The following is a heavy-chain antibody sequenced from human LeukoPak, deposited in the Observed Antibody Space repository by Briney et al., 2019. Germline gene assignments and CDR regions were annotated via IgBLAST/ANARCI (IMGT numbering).Heavy chain of an antibody. Sequence: GGSLRLSCAASGFTFSSYAMGWVRQAPGKGLEWVSVISGNGDSSGNSTYYADSVKGRFTISRDNSKNTLYLQMNSLRAEDTAVYYCARGTCGGDCNYYYYYMDVWGKGTTVTVSS. CDR3: ARGTCGGDCNYYYYYMDV. V-gene: IGHV3-23*01. CDR1: GFTFSSYA. D-gene: IGHD2-21*01. J-gene: IGHJ6*03. CDR2: ISGNGDSSGNST.